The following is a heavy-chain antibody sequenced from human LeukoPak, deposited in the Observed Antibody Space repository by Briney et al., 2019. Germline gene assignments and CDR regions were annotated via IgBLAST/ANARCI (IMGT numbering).Heavy chain of an antibody. D-gene: IGHD3-22*01. Sequence: GGSLRLSCAASGFTFSSYAMHWVRQAPGKGLEWVAVISYDGSNKYYADSVKGRFTISRDNSKNTLYLQMNSLRAEDTAVYYCAKNLYYDSSGYYCDWGQGTLVTVSS. CDR2: ISYDGSNK. J-gene: IGHJ4*02. V-gene: IGHV3-30-3*02. CDR1: GFTFSSYA. CDR3: AKNLYYDSSGYYCD.